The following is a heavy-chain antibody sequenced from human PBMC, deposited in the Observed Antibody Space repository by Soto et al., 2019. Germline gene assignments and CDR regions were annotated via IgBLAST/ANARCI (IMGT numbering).Heavy chain of an antibody. J-gene: IGHJ4*02. V-gene: IGHV3-23*01. Sequence: GSLRLSCEGSGFTFSSFAMGWVRQAPGKGLEWLSSVSADGVSSFSADSVRGRFRVSRDNSKNTLFLQMRFLRVEDTAVYYCAKTRQAPVGTHFFDLWGQGT. CDR1: GFTFSSFA. CDR3: AKTRQAPVGTHFFDL. CDR2: VSADGVSS.